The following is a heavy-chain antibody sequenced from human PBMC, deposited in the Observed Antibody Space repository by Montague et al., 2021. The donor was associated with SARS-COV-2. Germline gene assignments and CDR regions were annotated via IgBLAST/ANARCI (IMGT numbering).Heavy chain of an antibody. J-gene: IGHJ3*02. CDR2: INHSGST. D-gene: IGHD3-10*01. V-gene: IGHV4-34*01. CDR1: GGSFSGYY. CDR3: AIPMVRGFSRAFDI. Sequence: ETLSLTCAVSGGSFSGYYWSWIRQPPGKGLEWIGEINHSGSTNYNPSLKSRVTISVDTPKNQFSLKLSSVTAADTAVYYCAIPMVRGFSRAFDIWGQGTMVTVSS.